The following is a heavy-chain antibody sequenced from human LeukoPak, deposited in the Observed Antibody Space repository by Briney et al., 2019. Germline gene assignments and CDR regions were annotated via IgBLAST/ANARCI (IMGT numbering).Heavy chain of an antibody. D-gene: IGHD5-18*01. V-gene: IGHV3-23*01. CDR1: GFTFSSDA. Sequence: AGSLRLSCAASGFTFSSDAMSWGRQAPGKGLEWVSAISGSGGRTYYADSVKGRFTISRDNSKNTLYLQMNSLRAEDTAVYYCAKGARIQLWSPVDYWGQGTLVTVSS. CDR3: AKGARIQLWSPVDY. J-gene: IGHJ4*02. CDR2: ISGSGGRT.